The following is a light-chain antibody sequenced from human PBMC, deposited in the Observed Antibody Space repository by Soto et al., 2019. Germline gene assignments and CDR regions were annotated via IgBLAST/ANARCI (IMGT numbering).Light chain of an antibody. V-gene: IGKV1-5*01. CDR2: DAS. J-gene: IGKJ1*01. Sequence: DIQMTQSPSTLSASVGDRVTITCRASQSIDNWLAWYQQKPGKAPKLLIYDASRLESGVPSRFSGSGSGTDFTLTITGLQPDDFAPYYVQQFDTFFWTFGPGNRVEIK. CDR3: QQFDTFFWT. CDR1: QSIDNW.